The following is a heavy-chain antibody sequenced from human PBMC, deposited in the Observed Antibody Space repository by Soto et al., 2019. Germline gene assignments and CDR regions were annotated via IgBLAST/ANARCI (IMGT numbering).Heavy chain of an antibody. Sequence: EVPLLESGGGLVQPAGSLRLSCAASGFTFSNYAMSWVRQAPGKGLEWVSTISATDTTTYYADSVKGRFTVSRDNSKDTLHLHMNSLRAEDTAVYYCATWSSSWANCFDYWGQGTQVTVSS. V-gene: IGHV3-23*01. CDR3: ATWSSSWANCFDY. CDR1: GFTFSNYA. J-gene: IGHJ4*02. D-gene: IGHD6-13*01. CDR2: ISATDTTT.